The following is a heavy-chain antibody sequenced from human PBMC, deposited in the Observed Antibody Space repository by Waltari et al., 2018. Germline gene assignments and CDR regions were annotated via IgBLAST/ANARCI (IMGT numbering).Heavy chain of an antibody. V-gene: IGHV4-59*13. Sequence: QVQLQESGPKLVKPSETLSLTCTVSAGSISSYFWSWIRQPPGKGLEWIWYIHYSGNTNSDTSMKSRVTISMDTSKNQFSLKLSSATAADTAVYYCAAHLRQVTTEFAYWGQGTLVTVSS. CDR2: IHYSGNT. J-gene: IGHJ4*02. D-gene: IGHD4-17*01. CDR3: AAHLRQVTTEFAY. CDR1: AGSISSYF.